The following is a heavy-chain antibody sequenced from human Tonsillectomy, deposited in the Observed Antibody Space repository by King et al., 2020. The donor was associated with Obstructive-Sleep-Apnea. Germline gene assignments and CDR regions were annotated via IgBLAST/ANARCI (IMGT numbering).Heavy chain of an antibody. V-gene: IGHV4-34*01. CDR3: ARDFPYSSRSRADY. CDR1: GGSFSGYY. J-gene: IGHJ4*02. CDR2: INHSGST. D-gene: IGHD6-13*01. Sequence: VQLQQWGAGLLKPSETLSLTCAVYGGSFSGYYWSWIRQPPGKGLEWIGEINHSGSTNYNPSLKSRVTISVDTSKNQFSLKLRSVTAADTAMYYCARDFPYSSRSRADYWGQGTLVTVSS.